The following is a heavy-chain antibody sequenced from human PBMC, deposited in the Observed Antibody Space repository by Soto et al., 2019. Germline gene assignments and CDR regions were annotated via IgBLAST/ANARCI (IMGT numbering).Heavy chain of an antibody. CDR3: AKDPTSYDSSAQFDS. V-gene: IGHV3-23*01. Sequence: EVQLLESGGRLVQPGGSLRLSCAASGFSFSIYAMNWVRQAPGKGLEWVSGISGGGGSTYHADSVKGRFTISRDNSKNTLYLQMNSLRAEATAVYYCAKDPTSYDSSAQFDSWGQGTLVTVSS. D-gene: IGHD3-22*01. CDR1: GFSFSIYA. CDR2: ISGGGGST. J-gene: IGHJ4*02.